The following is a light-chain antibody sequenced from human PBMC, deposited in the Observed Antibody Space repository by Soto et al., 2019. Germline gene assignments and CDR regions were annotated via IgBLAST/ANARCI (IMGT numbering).Light chain of an antibody. J-gene: IGKJ1*01. Sequence: IQMTQSPSTLSASVGDRVTLACRASQTISRWWAWYQQKPGKAPKLLIYKASTLKSGVPSRFSGSGSGTEFTLTIRSLQPDDFATYYCQHNNSYSEAFGQGTKVDI. V-gene: IGKV1-5*03. CDR1: QTISRW. CDR3: QHNNSYSEA. CDR2: KAS.